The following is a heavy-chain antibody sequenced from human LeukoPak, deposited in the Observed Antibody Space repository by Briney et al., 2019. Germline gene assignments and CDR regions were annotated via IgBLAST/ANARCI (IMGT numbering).Heavy chain of an antibody. CDR1: GGSISSGGYY. Sequence: PSQTLSLTCTVSGGSISSGGYYWSWIRQPPGKGLEWIGYIYYSGSTYYNPSLKSRVTISVDTSKNQFSLKLSSVTAADTAVYYCARGVVVVVPAAQYNWFDPWGQGTLVTVSS. J-gene: IGHJ5*02. D-gene: IGHD2-2*01. V-gene: IGHV4-31*03. CDR2: IYYSGST. CDR3: ARGVVVVVPAAQYNWFDP.